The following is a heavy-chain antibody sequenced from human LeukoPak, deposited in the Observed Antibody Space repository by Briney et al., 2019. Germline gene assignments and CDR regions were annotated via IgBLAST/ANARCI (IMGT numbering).Heavy chain of an antibody. D-gene: IGHD2-15*01. V-gene: IGHV6-1*01. CDR1: GDSVSSNNGA. CDR3: ARDGFGGSPYGN. CDR2: TYYRSEWYN. J-gene: IGHJ4*02. Sequence: SQTLSLTCAISGDSVSSNNGAWNWIRQSPSRGLEWLGRTYYRSEWYNDYAVSVESRITINPDTSKNQFSLKMSSVTAADTAVYYCARDGFGGSPYGNWGQGTLVTVSS.